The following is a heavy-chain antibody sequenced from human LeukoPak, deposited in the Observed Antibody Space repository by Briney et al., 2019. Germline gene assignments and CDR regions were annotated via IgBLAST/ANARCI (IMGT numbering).Heavy chain of an antibody. CDR1: GFTFNSYA. CDR3: AEDLRFTWFDP. CDR2: ISDRGDSA. V-gene: IGHV3-23*01. Sequence: GGSLRLSCAASGFTFNSYAMSWVRQAPGKGLEWVSAISDRGDSAKYADSVKGRFTISRDNSKDTLYLQMNSLRAEDTAIHYCAEDLRFTWFDPWGRGALVTVSS. J-gene: IGHJ5*01.